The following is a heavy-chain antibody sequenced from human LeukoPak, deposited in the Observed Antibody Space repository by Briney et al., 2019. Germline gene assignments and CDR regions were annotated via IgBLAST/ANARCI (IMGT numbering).Heavy chain of an antibody. CDR3: AGAADEYNYWFDP. Sequence: GASVKVSCKASGYTFTSYDINWVRQATGQGLEWMGWMNPNSGNTGYAQKFQGRATMTRNTSISTAYMELSSLRSEDTAVYYCAGAADEYNYWFDPWGQGTLVTVSS. J-gene: IGHJ5*02. V-gene: IGHV1-8*01. D-gene: IGHD1-20*01. CDR1: GYTFTSYD. CDR2: MNPNSGNT.